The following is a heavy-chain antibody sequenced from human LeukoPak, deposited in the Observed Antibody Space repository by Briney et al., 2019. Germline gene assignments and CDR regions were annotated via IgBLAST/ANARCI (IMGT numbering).Heavy chain of an antibody. J-gene: IGHJ4*02. V-gene: IGHV1-3*01. CDR3: ARPLYYYGSGSYYKSPFDY. D-gene: IGHD3-10*01. CDR2: INAGNGNT. CDR1: GYTFTSYA. Sequence: ASVKVSCTASGYTFTSYAMHWVRQAPGQRLEWIGWINAGNGNTKYSQKFQGRVTITRDTSASTAYMELSSLRSEDTAVYYCARPLYYYGSGSYYKSPFDYWGQGTLVTVFS.